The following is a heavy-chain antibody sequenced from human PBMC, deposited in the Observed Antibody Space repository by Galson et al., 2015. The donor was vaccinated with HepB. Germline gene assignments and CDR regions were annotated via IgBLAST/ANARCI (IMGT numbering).Heavy chain of an antibody. CDR3: TTFQYYYDSSGYYYFDY. J-gene: IGHJ4*02. CDR2: IKSKTDGGTT. Sequence: SLRLSCAASGFTFSNAWMSWVRQAPGKGLEWVGRIKSKTDGGTTDYAAPVKGRFTISRDDSENTLYLQMNSLKTEDTAVYYCTTFQYYYDSSGYYYFDYWGQGTLVTVSS. CDR1: GFTFSNAW. D-gene: IGHD3-22*01. V-gene: IGHV3-15*01.